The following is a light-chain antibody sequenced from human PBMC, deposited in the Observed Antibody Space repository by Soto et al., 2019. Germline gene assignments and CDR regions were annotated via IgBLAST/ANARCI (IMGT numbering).Light chain of an antibody. V-gene: IGKV1-39*01. Sequence: DIQMTQSPSSLSASVGDRVTITCRASQSISSYLNWYQQKPGKAPKLLVYAASSLQSGVPSRFSGSGSGTDFTLTIRSLQPSEFAVYDCQQRSNWPTFGQGTKVDI. CDR2: AAS. J-gene: IGKJ1*01. CDR1: QSISSY. CDR3: QQRSNWPT.